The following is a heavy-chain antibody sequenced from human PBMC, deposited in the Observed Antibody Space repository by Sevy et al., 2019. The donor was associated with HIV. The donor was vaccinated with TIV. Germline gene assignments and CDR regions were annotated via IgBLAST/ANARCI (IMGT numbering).Heavy chain of an antibody. V-gene: IGHV3-7*03. CDR1: GFSFSNYW. Sequence: GGSLRLSCAASGFSFSNYWMSWVRQAPGKGLEWVANIKLDGSEKYYVDSVKGRFTISRDNAKKSLYLQMNSLRTEDTAVYYCGRDCSSTTCLWGMDVWGQGTTVTVSS. D-gene: IGHD2-2*01. CDR3: GRDCSSTTCLWGMDV. CDR2: IKLDGSEK. J-gene: IGHJ6*02.